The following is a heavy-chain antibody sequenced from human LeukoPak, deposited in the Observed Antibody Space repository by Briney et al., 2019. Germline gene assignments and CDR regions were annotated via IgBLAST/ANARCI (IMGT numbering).Heavy chain of an antibody. CDR1: GFTFDDYA. V-gene: IGHV3-9*01. D-gene: IGHD6-13*01. CDR3: AKESGIAEYFDY. J-gene: IGHJ4*02. CDR2: ISWNSGSI. Sequence: QSGGSLRLSCAASGFTFDDYAMHWVRQAPGKGLKWVSGISWNSGSIGYADSVKGRFTISRDNAKNSLYLQMNSLRAEDTALYYCAKESGIAEYFDYWGEGTLVTVSS.